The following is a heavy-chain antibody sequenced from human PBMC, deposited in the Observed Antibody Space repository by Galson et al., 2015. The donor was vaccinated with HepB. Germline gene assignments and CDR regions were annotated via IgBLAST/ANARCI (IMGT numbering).Heavy chain of an antibody. J-gene: IGHJ5*02. Sequence: SVKVSCKVSGYTLTELSMHWVRQAPGKGLEWMGGFDPEDGETIYAQKFQGRVTMTEDTSTDTAYMELSSLRSEDTAVYYCATAGSYYINWFDPWGQGTLVTVSS. CDR2: FDPEDGET. V-gene: IGHV1-24*01. D-gene: IGHD1-26*01. CDR3: ATAGSYYINWFDP. CDR1: GYTLTELS.